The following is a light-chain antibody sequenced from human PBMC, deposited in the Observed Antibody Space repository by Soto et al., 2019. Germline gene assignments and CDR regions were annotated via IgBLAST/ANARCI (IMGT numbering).Light chain of an antibody. V-gene: IGLV2-14*01. CDR2: EVS. J-gene: IGLJ2*01. Sequence: QSALTQPASVSGSPGQSITISCTGTSSDVGAYNYVSWYQQRPGKAPKLIIFEVSNRASGVSDRFSGSKSGNTASLTISGVQAEDEADYYCSSPGARGVFGGGTKLTVL. CDR3: SSPGARGV. CDR1: SSDVGAYNY.